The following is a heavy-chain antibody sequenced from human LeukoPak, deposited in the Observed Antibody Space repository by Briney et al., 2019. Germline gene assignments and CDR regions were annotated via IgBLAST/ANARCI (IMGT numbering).Heavy chain of an antibody. CDR1: GFTFSSYA. CDR2: IGGSGGST. V-gene: IGHV3-23*01. D-gene: IGHD6-19*01. J-gene: IGHJ4*02. Sequence: GGSLRLSCAASGFTFSSYAMSWVRQAPGKGLEWVSAIGGSGGSTYYADSVKGRFTISRDNSKNTLYLQMNSLRAEDTAVYYCAGGIAVAEGYWGQGTLVTVSS. CDR3: AGGIAVAEGY.